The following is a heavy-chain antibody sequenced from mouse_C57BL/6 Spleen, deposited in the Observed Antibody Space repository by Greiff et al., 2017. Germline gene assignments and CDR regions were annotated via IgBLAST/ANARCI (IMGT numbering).Heavy chain of an antibody. Sequence: EVMLVESGPELVKPGASVKIPCKASGYTFTDYNMDWVKQSHGKSLEWIGDINPNNGGTIYNQKFKGKATLTVDKSSSTAYMELRSLTSEDTAVYYCARSGDGGYYFDYWGQGTTLTVSS. J-gene: IGHJ2*01. CDR1: GYTFTDYN. D-gene: IGHD2-3*01. V-gene: IGHV1-18*01. CDR3: ARSGDGGYYFDY. CDR2: INPNNGGT.